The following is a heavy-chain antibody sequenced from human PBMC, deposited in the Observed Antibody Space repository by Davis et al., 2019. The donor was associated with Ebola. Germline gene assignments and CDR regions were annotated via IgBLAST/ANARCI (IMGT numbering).Heavy chain of an antibody. J-gene: IGHJ4*02. CDR3: TASSSGPDY. CDR2: IRSKANSYAT. Sequence: GESLKISCAASGFTFSSYAMHWVRQASGKGLEWVGRIRSKANSYATAYAVSVKGRFTISRDDSKNTAYLQMNSLKTEDTAVYYCTASSSGPDYWGQGTLVTVSS. CDR1: GFTFSSYA. V-gene: IGHV3-73*01. D-gene: IGHD3-10*01.